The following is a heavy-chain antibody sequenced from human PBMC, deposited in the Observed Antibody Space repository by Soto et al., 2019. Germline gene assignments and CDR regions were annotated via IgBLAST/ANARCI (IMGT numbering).Heavy chain of an antibody. D-gene: IGHD4-4*01. Sequence: SETLSLTCTVSGDSISSINYYWSWIRQPPGKGLEWIGSIYYSGITYYNPSLKSRATMTRDASISTAYMEVTSLRHGDTAVYFCARSDDSTSYPLDLWGPGTLVTSPQ. J-gene: IGHJ5*02. V-gene: IGHV4-39*01. CDR2: IYYSGIT. CDR3: ARSDDSTSYPLDL. CDR1: GDSISSINYY.